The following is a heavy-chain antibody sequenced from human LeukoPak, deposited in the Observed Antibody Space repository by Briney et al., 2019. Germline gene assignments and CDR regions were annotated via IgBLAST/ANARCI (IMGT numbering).Heavy chain of an antibody. CDR2: IWYDGGNK. J-gene: IGHJ5*02. CDR1: GFTFSSYG. D-gene: IGHD6-13*01. Sequence: GGSLRLSCAASGFTFSSYGMHWVRQAPGKGLEWVAVIWYDGGNKYYADSVKGRFTISRDNSKNTLYLQMNSLRAEDTAVYYCARDGGISRFDPGGQGTLVTVSS. V-gene: IGHV3-33*01. CDR3: ARDGGISRFDP.